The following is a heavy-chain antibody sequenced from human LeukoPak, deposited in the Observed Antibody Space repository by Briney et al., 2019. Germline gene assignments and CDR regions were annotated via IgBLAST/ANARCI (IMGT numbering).Heavy chain of an antibody. CDR3: ARGYYYDSSGYYYPPSG. CDR2: IYYSGST. J-gene: IGHJ4*02. V-gene: IGHV4-39*07. Sequence: SETLSLTCTVSGGSISSSSYYWGWIRQPPGKGLEWIRSIYYSGSTYYNPSLKSRVTISVDTSKNQFSLKLSSVTAADTAVYYCARGYYYDSSGYYYPPSGWGQGTLVTVSS. D-gene: IGHD3-22*01. CDR1: GGSISSSSYY.